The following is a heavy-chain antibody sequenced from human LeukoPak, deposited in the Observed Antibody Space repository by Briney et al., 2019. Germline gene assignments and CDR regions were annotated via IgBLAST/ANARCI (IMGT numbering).Heavy chain of an antibody. CDR3: ARVPYDSSAWFDP. CDR2: IYHSGST. J-gene: IGHJ5*02. Sequence: SETLSLTCAVSGGSISSSNWWSWVRQPPGKGLEWIGEIYHSGSTNYNPSLKSRVTISVDKSKNQFSLKLSSVTAADTAVYYCARVPYDSSAWFDPWGQGTLVTVSS. CDR1: GGSISSSNW. V-gene: IGHV4-4*02. D-gene: IGHD3-22*01.